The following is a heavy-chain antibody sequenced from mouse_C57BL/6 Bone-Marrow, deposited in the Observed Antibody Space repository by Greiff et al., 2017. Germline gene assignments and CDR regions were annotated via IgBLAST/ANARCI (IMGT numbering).Heavy chain of an antibody. D-gene: IGHD4-1*01. CDR3: ARGANWDGMDY. CDR1: GFTFSSYA. J-gene: IGHJ4*01. CDR2: ISDGGSYT. Sequence: EVMLVESGGGLVKPGGSLKLSCAASGFTFSSYAMSWVRPTPEKRLEWVATISDGGSYTYYPDNVKGRFTISRDNAKNNLYLQMSHLKSEDTAMYYCARGANWDGMDYWGQGTSVTVSS. V-gene: IGHV5-4*03.